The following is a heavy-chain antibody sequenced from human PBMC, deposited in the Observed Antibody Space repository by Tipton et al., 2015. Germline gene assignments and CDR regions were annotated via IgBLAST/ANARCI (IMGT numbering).Heavy chain of an antibody. CDR3: ACQDYDSLTRDYQTVDY. CDR1: GDSVTYYY. V-gene: IGHV4-59*08. J-gene: IGHJ4*02. Sequence: TLSLTCTVSGDSVTYYYWSWIRQTPGKGLEWIGYVYYSGSTTYNSSLKSRVTMSRDTSKNQFSLKLTSVTAADTAVYYCACQDYDSLTRDYQTVDYWGQGTLVTVSS. CDR2: VYYSGST. D-gene: IGHD3-9*01.